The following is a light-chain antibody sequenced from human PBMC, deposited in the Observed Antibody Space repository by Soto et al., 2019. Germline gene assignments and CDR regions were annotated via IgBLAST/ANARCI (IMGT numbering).Light chain of an antibody. CDR1: QTITSD. J-gene: IGKJ1*01. CDR2: AAS. V-gene: IGKV1-39*01. Sequence: DIQMTQSPSSLSASVGDRVTITCRASQTITSDLNWYQQRPGKAPKLLIYAASNLQSGVPSRFSGSGSGTDFTFIISSLQPEDFATYYCQQLDNYPRKFGQGTKVDIK. CDR3: QQLDNYPRK.